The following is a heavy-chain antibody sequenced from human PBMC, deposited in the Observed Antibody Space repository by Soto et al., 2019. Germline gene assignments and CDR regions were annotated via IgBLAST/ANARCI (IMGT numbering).Heavy chain of an antibody. CDR1: GFTFSSYA. V-gene: IGHV3-23*01. D-gene: IGHD2-15*01. CDR3: AIPPIVVVGAATSYSFDY. CDR2: ISGSGGGT. J-gene: IGHJ4*02. Sequence: EVQLLESGGGLAQPGGSLRLSCAASGFTFSSYAMSWVRQAPGKGLEWVSAISGSGGGTYYADSVKGRFTISRDNSKNTLELEIYSMRGADTRIYYCAIPPIVVVGAATSYSFDYLGQGNLVTGSS.